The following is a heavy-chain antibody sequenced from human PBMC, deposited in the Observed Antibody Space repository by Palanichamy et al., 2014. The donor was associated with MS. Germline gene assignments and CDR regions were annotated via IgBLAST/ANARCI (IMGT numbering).Heavy chain of an antibody. D-gene: IGHD6-19*01. J-gene: IGHJ6*02. V-gene: IGHV3-30*04. CDR1: GFTFSSYA. CDR3: ARDFTAVAEYYGMDV. CDR2: ISYDGSNK. Sequence: QVQLVEPGGGVVQPGRFLRLSCAASGFTFSSYAMHWVRQAPGKGLEWVAVISYDGSNKYYADSVKGRFTISRDNSKNTLYLQMNSLRAEDTAVYYCARDFTAVAEYYGMDVWGQGTTVTVSS.